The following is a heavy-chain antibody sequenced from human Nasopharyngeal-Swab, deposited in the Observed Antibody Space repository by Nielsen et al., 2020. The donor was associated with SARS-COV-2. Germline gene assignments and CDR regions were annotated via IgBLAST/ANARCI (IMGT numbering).Heavy chain of an antibody. CDR3: ARDPVEYSSSSWIYYYYGMDV. CDR2: IYTSGST. D-gene: IGHD6-6*01. J-gene: IGHJ6*02. Sequence: SETLSLTCTVSGGSISSGSYYWSWIRQPAGKGLEWIGRIYTSGSTHYNPSLKSRVTISVDTSKNQFSLKLSSVTAADTAVYYCARDPVEYSSSSWIYYYYGMDVWGQGTTVTVSS. V-gene: IGHV4-61*02. CDR1: GGSISSGSYY.